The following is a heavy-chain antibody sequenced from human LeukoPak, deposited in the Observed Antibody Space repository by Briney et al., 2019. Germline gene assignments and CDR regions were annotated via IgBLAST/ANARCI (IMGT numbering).Heavy chain of an antibody. V-gene: IGHV3-15*01. D-gene: IGHD1-7*01. CDR2: IKSRGGGGTR. CDR1: GFDFTSAW. Sequence: PGGSLRLSCAASGFDFTSAWMSWVRQTPGKGLEWVGRIKSRGGGGTRDYAAPVKDRFTISRDDSKSTLYLQMNSLKIEDTAVYYCTTDEDWNYARKDVWGQGATVIVSS. CDR3: TTDEDWNYARKDV. J-gene: IGHJ6*02.